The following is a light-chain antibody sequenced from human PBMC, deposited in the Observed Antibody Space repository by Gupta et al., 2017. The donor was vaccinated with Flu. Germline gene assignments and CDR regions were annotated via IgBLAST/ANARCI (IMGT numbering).Light chain of an antibody. CDR3: QQHNNWPPWT. CDR1: QRVGSN. CDR2: GAS. V-gene: IGKV3-15*01. Sequence: DIVMTQSPATLSVSPGDRATLSCRASQRVGSNLAWYQQRPGQAPRLLIYGASTRATGIPARFSGGGSGTEFTLTINSRQSEDFAVYYCQQHNNWPPWTFGQGTKVEIK. J-gene: IGKJ1*01.